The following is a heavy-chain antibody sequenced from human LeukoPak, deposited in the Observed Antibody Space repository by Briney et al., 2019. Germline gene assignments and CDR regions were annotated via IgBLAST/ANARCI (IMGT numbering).Heavy chain of an antibody. D-gene: IGHD3-10*01. CDR3: ARVGYGSGSYYSTDFDY. Sequence: GESLKISCKGSGYSFTSYWIGWVRQMPGKGLEWMGIIYPGDSDTRYSPSFQGQVTISADKSISTAYLQWSSLKASDTAMYYCARVGYGSGSYYSTDFDYWGQGTLVTVSS. V-gene: IGHV5-51*01. J-gene: IGHJ4*02. CDR1: GYSFTSYW. CDR2: IYPGDSDT.